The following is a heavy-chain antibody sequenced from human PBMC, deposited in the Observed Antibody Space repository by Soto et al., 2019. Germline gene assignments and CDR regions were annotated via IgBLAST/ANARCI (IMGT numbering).Heavy chain of an antibody. CDR1: GYSFTSYW. Sequence: GESLKISCKGSGYSFTSYWISWVRQMPGKGLEWMGRIDPGDSYTNYSPSFQGHVTISADKSISTAYLQWSSLKASDTAMYYCSRHEGSGCIYGMDVWGQGTTVTLSS. V-gene: IGHV5-10-1*01. D-gene: IGHD6-19*01. J-gene: IGHJ6*02. CDR3: SRHEGSGCIYGMDV. CDR2: IDPGDSYT.